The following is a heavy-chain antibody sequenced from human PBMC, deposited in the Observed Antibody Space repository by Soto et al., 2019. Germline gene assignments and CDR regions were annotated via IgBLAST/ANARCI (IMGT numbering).Heavy chain of an antibody. CDR1: GFTFSSYE. J-gene: IGHJ4*02. V-gene: IGHV3-48*03. CDR3: VRDGGSYPHVPL. Sequence: EVQLVESGGGLVQPGGSLRLSCAASGFTFSSYEMNWVRQAPGKGPDWVSYISSSGTTIYYADSVKGRFTISRDNVKNSLYLQMDSLRAGDTAVYYCVRDGGSYPHVPLWGQGTLVTVSS. D-gene: IGHD1-26*01. CDR2: ISSSGTTI.